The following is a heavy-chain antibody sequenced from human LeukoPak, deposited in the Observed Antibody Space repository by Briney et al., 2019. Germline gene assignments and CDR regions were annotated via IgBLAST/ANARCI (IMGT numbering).Heavy chain of an antibody. CDR2: INHSGST. CDR3: AGYSYGYMQDY. CDR1: GGPFSGYY. V-gene: IGHV4-34*01. J-gene: IGHJ4*02. D-gene: IGHD5-18*01. Sequence: SETLSLTCAVYGGPFSGYYWSWIRQPPGKGLEWIGEINHSGSTNYNPSLKSRVTISVDTSKNQFSLKLSSVTAADTAVYYCAGYSYGYMQDYWGQGTLVTVSS.